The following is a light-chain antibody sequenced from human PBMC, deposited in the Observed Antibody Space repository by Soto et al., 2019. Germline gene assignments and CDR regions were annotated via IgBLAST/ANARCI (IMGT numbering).Light chain of an antibody. CDR3: HQFDSSLT. CDR2: ATS. CDR1: QSVGSSY. J-gene: IGKJ1*01. V-gene: IGKV3-20*01. Sequence: EIVLTQSPGTLSLSPGERATLSCRASQSVGSSYLAWYQQKPGQAPRLLMYATSSRATGIPDRFSDSGSGTDFTLTISRLEPEDFAVYYCHQFDSSLTFGQGTRVEIK.